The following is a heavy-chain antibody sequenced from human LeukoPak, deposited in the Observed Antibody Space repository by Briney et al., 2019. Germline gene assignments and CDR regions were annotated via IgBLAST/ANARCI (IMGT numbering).Heavy chain of an antibody. CDR1: GYTFTNYW. V-gene: IGHV5-51*01. J-gene: IGHJ4*02. Sequence: RGESLKISCKASGYTFTNYWIGWVRQMPGKGLEWMGIIYPGDSDTRYSPSFQGQVTISADKSISTAYLQWSSLKASDTAMYYCARRVYRTFTYFDYWGQGTLVTVSS. D-gene: IGHD1-14*01. CDR3: ARRVYRTFTYFDY. CDR2: IYPGDSDT.